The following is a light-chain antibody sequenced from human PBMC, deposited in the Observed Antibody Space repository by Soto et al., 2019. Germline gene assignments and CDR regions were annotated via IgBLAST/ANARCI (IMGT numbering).Light chain of an antibody. CDR1: QGIGNA. CDR3: AAESHYPCT. V-gene: IGKV1-6*01. J-gene: IGKJ1*01. CDR2: GAS. Sequence: AITMTKSPYDRSTSVCDTIPISCRASQGIGNALGWYQQNPGPRPKVLIYGASNLQSGVPPRFSGSGSGTDFTLAISGLQAEDSATYYCAAESHYPCTFGQGTKADIK.